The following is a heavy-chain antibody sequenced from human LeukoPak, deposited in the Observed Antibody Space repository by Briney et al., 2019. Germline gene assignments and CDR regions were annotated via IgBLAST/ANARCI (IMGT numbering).Heavy chain of an antibody. CDR3: ASDLMDGFDP. V-gene: IGHV4-61*02. CDR2: IYTSGSA. D-gene: IGHD2-2*03. CDR1: GGSISSGSYY. Sequence: SQTLPLTCTVSGGSISSGSYYWSWIRQPAGKGLEWIGRIYTSGSANYNPSLKSRVTISVDTSKNQFSLKLSSVTAADTAVYYCASDLMDGFDPWGQGTLVTVS. J-gene: IGHJ5*02.